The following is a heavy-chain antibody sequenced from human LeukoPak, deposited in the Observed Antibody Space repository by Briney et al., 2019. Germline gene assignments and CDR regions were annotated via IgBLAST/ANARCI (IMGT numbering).Heavy chain of an antibody. Sequence: GGSLRLSCAASGFTVSSNYMSWVRQAPRKGLEWVSVIYSGGSTYYADSVKGRFTISRDNSKNTLYLQMNSLRAEDTAVYYCAREDRITIDAFDIWGQGTMVTVSS. CDR1: GFTVSSNY. CDR3: AREDRITIDAFDI. D-gene: IGHD3-10*01. J-gene: IGHJ3*02. V-gene: IGHV3-53*01. CDR2: IYSGGST.